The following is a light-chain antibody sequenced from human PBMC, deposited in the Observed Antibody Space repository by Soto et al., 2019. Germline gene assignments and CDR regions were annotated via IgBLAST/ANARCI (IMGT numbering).Light chain of an antibody. CDR3: TSYKSTTPFYV. J-gene: IGLJ1*01. Sequence: QSVLTQPASVSGSPGQSIAISCTGVRTDVDGYDYVSWYQQHPGQAPQLIIYGVYNRPSGVSHRFSGSKSGDTASLTISGFQAEDEADYYCTSYKSTTPFYVFGTGTKVTVL. CDR1: RTDVDGYDY. CDR2: GVY. V-gene: IGLV2-14*03.